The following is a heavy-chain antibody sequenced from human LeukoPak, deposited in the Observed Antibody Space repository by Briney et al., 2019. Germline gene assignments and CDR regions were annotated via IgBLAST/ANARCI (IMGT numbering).Heavy chain of an antibody. Sequence: ASVKVSCKASGYTFTSYGITWVRQASGQGLEWMGWISAYNGDTNYAQKLQARVTMTTDTSTSTAYMELRSLRSDDTAVYYCARLFLQFAYYGLDVWGQGTTVSVSS. CDR3: ARLFLQFAYYGLDV. CDR1: GYTFTSYG. CDR2: ISAYNGDT. J-gene: IGHJ6*02. V-gene: IGHV1-18*01. D-gene: IGHD5-24*01.